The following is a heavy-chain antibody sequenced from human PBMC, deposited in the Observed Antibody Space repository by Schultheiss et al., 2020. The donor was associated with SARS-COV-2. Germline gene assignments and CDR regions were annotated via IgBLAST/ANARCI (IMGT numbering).Heavy chain of an antibody. Sequence: GESLKISCAASGFTFSKSWMNWVRQAPGKGLVWVAHINPDGSITNYADSVKGRFTISRDNAKNTLYLQMNSLTADDTAVYYCAREGSDGDPVFDYWGQGTLVTVSS. D-gene: IGHD4-17*01. CDR3: AREGSDGDPVFDY. J-gene: IGHJ4*02. CDR2: INPDGSIT. CDR1: GFTFSKSW. V-gene: IGHV3-74*01.